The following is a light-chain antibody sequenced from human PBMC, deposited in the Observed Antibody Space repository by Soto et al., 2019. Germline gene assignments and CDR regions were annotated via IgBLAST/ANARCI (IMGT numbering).Light chain of an antibody. CDR1: SSDVGGYNY. J-gene: IGLJ1*01. CDR3: SSYTSSRTRV. Sequence: QSALTQPASVSGSPGQSITISCTGTSSDVGGYNYVSWYQQHPGKAPKLMIYDVSNRPSGVSNRFSGSKSGNTASLTISGLQAEVEADYYCSSYTSSRTRVFGTGTKLTVL. V-gene: IGLV2-14*01. CDR2: DVS.